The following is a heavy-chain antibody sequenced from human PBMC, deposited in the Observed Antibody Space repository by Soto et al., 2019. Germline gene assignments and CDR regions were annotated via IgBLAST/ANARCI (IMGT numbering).Heavy chain of an antibody. CDR2: ISSSGSTI. V-gene: IGHV3-11*01. CDR1: GFTFSDYY. CDR3: ARVTPPYYDFWSGYLNRDGPSKIDAFDI. J-gene: IGHJ3*02. Sequence: GGSLRLSCAASGFTFSDYYMSWIRQAPGKGLEWVSYISSSGSTIYYADSVKGRFTISRDNAKNSLYLQMNSLRAEDTAVYYCARVTPPYYDFWSGYLNRDGPSKIDAFDIWGQGTMVTVSS. D-gene: IGHD3-3*01.